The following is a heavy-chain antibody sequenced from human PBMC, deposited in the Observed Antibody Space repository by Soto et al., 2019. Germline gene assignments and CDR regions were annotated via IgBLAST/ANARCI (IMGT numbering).Heavy chain of an antibody. D-gene: IGHD2-8*01. J-gene: IGHJ4*02. CDR2: IDYSGANT. CDR1: GFTLDNG. V-gene: IGHV3-23*01. CDR3: VSWVSAHFDN. Sequence: GGSLRLSCAASGFTLDNGMTWVRQAPGKGLEWISTIDYSGANTHYADSVKGRFTISRDKSRNTVALQMSNLRAEDTALYYCVSWVSAHFDNWGQGT.